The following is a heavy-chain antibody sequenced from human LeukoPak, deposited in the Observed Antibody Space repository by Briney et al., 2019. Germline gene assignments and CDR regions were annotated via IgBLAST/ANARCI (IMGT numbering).Heavy chain of an antibody. CDR1: GYTFTGYY. J-gene: IGHJ4*02. V-gene: IGHV1-2*02. Sequence: GASVKVSCKASGYTFTGYYMHWVRQAPGQGLEWMGWINPNTGGTNYAQKFQGRATMTRDTSISTAYMELSRLRSDDTAVYYCARGSAVGATESLGFDYWGQGNPVTVSS. CDR3: ARGSAVGATESLGFDY. D-gene: IGHD1-26*01. CDR2: INPNTGGT.